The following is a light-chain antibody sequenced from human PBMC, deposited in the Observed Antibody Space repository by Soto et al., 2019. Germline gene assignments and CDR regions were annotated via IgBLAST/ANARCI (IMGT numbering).Light chain of an antibody. J-gene: IGLJ1*01. V-gene: IGLV2-14*01. Sequence: QSVLTQHASVSGSPGQSITISCTGTSSDVGGYNYVSWYQQHPGKAPKLMIYDVSNRPSGVSNRFSGSKSGNTASLTISGFQAEDEADYYCSSYTSSSTLEVFGTGTKVTVL. CDR3: SSYTSSSTLEV. CDR1: SSDVGGYNY. CDR2: DVS.